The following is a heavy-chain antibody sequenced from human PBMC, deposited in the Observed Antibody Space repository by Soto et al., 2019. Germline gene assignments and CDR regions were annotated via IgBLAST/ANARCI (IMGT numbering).Heavy chain of an antibody. Sequence: ASVEVSCKASGYTFTSYDINWVRQATGQGLEWMGWMNPNSGNTGYAQKFQGRVTTTRNTSISTAYMELSSLRSEDTAVYYCASRLGYCTGGSCYSNYYYYMDVWGKGTTVTVSS. J-gene: IGHJ6*03. V-gene: IGHV1-8*01. CDR3: ASRLGYCTGGSCYSNYYYYMDV. D-gene: IGHD2-15*01. CDR2: MNPNSGNT. CDR1: GYTFTSYD.